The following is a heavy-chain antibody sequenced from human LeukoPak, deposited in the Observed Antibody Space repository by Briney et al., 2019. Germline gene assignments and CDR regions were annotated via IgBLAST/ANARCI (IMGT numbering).Heavy chain of an antibody. Sequence: GGSLRLSCAASGFTFSRYWMHWVRQAPGKGLMYVSRINTDGSTTNHADSVKGRFTISRDNAKNTVYLQMNSLRAEDTAMYFCARKDSGYENDYWGQGTLVTVSS. D-gene: IGHD5-12*01. CDR1: GFTFSRYW. V-gene: IGHV3-74*01. CDR2: INTDGSTT. CDR3: ARKDSGYENDY. J-gene: IGHJ4*02.